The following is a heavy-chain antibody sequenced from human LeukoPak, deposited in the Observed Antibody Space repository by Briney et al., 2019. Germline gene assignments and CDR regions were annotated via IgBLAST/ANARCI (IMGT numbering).Heavy chain of an antibody. CDR1: GFTFNTYW. CDR3: APQQTYSPYNWFDP. Sequence: GGSLRLSCTASGFTFNTYWMHWVRQVPGKGLAWVSRINSDGSNTPYADSVRGRFTISRDNAKNTLYLQMNSLRAEDTAVYYCAPQQTYSPYNWFDPWGQGTLVTVSS. V-gene: IGHV3-74*03. J-gene: IGHJ5*02. CDR2: INSDGSNT. D-gene: IGHD5-12*01.